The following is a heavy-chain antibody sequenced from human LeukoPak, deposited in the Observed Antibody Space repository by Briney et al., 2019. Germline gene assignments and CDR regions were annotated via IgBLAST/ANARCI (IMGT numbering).Heavy chain of an antibody. CDR2: IYSDGRT. Sequence: GGSLRPSCAASGFTVSSNYMSWVRQAPGKGLEWVSVIYSDGRTYYAGSVKGRFTVSRDNSKNTLYLQMNSLRAEDTAVYYCARASYYYQSSGYYGFDYWGQGTLVTVSS. CDR1: GFTVSSNY. CDR3: ARASYYYQSSGYYGFDY. D-gene: IGHD3-22*01. V-gene: IGHV3-53*01. J-gene: IGHJ4*02.